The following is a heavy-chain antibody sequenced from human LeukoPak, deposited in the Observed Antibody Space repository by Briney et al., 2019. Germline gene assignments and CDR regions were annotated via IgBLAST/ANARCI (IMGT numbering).Heavy chain of an antibody. Sequence: QPGGSLRLSCAASGFTFSSYEMNWVRQAPGKGLEWISYISSSGSTMYYADSVKGRFTISRDNAKNSLYLQMNSLRAEDTAIYCCASSSWYALDYWGQGTLVTVSS. D-gene: IGHD6-13*01. CDR2: ISSSGSTM. J-gene: IGHJ4*02. CDR3: ASSSWYALDY. CDR1: GFTFSSYE. V-gene: IGHV3-48*03.